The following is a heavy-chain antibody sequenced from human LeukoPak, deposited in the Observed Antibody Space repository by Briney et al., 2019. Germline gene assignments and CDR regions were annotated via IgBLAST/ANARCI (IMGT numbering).Heavy chain of an antibody. J-gene: IGHJ5*02. CDR3: AREEGWFDP. Sequence: ASVKVSCKASGYTFTSNYIHWVRQAPGQGLEWMGGIIPIFGTANYAQKFQGRVTITADESTSTAYMELSSLRSEDTAVYYCAREEGWFDPWGQGTLVTVSS. V-gene: IGHV1-69*13. CDR2: IIPIFGTA. CDR1: GYTFTSNY.